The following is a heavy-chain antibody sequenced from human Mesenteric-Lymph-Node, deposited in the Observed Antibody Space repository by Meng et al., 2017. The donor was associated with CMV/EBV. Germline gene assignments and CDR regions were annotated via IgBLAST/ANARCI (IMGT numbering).Heavy chain of an antibody. J-gene: IGHJ5*02. CDR3: AKVMSRFLESNWFDP. Sequence: GESLKISCAGSGFTFNRYGMHWVRQAPGKGLEWVAFIRYDGSNKYYADSVKGRFTISRDNSKNTLYLQMNSLRAEDTAVYYCAKVMSRFLESNWFDPWGQGTLVTVSS. CDR2: IRYDGSNK. D-gene: IGHD3-3*01. CDR1: GFTFNRYG. V-gene: IGHV3-30*02.